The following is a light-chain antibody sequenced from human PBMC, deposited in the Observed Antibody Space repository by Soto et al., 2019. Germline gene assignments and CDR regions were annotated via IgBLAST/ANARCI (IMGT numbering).Light chain of an antibody. V-gene: IGLV2-14*01. Sequence: QSVLTQPASVSGSPGQSITISCTGTSSDVGAYNYVSWYQQHPGKAPKLMIYELSKRPSGVSNRFSASKSGNTASLTISGLQAEDEADYYCSSYTTSITYVFGSGTKLTVL. CDR1: SSDVGAYNY. J-gene: IGLJ1*01. CDR3: SSYTTSITYV. CDR2: ELS.